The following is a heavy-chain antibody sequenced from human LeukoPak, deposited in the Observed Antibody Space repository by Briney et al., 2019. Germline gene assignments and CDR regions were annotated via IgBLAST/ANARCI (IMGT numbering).Heavy chain of an antibody. CDR2: IYYSGST. D-gene: IGHD3/OR15-3a*01. CDR3: ARDWTPWDYYYGMDV. V-gene: IGHV4-61*01. Sequence: SETLSLTCTVSGGSVSSGSYYWSWIRQPPGKGLEWIGYIYYSGSTNYNPSLKSRVTISVDTSKNQFSLKLSSVTAADTAAYYCARDWTPWDYYYGMDVWGQGTTVTVSS. J-gene: IGHJ6*02. CDR1: GGSVSSGSYY.